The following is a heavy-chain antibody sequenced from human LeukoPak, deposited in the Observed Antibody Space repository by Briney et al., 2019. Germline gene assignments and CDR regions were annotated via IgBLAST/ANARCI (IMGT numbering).Heavy chain of an antibody. CDR3: AREGDGYTYLDY. J-gene: IGHJ4*02. CDR1: GFTFSSYS. V-gene: IGHV3-21*01. Sequence: GGSLRLSCAASGFTFSSYSMNWVRQAPGKGLEWVSSISSSSSYIYYADSVKGRFTISRDNSKNTLYLQMNSLRAEDTAVYYCAREGDGYTYLDYWGQGTLVTVSS. CDR2: ISSSSSYI. D-gene: IGHD5-24*01.